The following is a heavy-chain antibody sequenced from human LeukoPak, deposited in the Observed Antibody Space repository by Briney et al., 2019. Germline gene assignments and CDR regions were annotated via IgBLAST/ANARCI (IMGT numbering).Heavy chain of an antibody. V-gene: IGHV3-23*01. CDR2: ISSSGGNT. Sequence: QAGGSLRLSCAASGFTFTTYAMSWVRQAPGKGLEWVSSISSSGGNTFYADSVKGRFTISRDNSKNTLYLQMHSLRAEDTAIYYCAEFFTADYDFDNDSWGQGTLVTVSS. D-gene: IGHD3-3*01. CDR1: GFTFTTYA. J-gene: IGHJ4*02. CDR3: AEFFTADYDFDNDS.